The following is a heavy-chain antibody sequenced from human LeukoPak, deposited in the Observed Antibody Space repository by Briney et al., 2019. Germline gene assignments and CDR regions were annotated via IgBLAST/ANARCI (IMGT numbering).Heavy chain of an antibody. J-gene: IGHJ4*02. D-gene: IGHD3-22*01. CDR1: GFASISYE. V-gene: IGHV3-48*03. CDR3: SGGWAYYDRGAY. CDR2: ISSSGTTI. Sequence: PGGSLRLSCAASGFASISYEMNWVRQAPGKGLECFSYISSSGTTIYYADSVKGRFTISRDNAKNSLYLQMNSLRAEDTAVYYCSGGWAYYDRGAYWGQGTLVTVSS.